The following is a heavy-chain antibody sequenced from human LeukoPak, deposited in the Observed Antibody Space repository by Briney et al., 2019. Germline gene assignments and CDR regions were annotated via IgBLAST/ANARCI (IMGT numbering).Heavy chain of an antibody. CDR1: GFTFSSYW. D-gene: IGHD3-16*01. CDR2: INHNGNVN. CDR3: ARGGGLDV. Sequence: GSLRLSCAASGFTFSSYWMNWARQAPGKGLEWVASINHNGNVNYYVDSVKGRFAISRDNAKNSLYLQMSNLRAEDTAVYFCARGGGLDVWGQGATVTVSS. V-gene: IGHV3-7*03. J-gene: IGHJ6*02.